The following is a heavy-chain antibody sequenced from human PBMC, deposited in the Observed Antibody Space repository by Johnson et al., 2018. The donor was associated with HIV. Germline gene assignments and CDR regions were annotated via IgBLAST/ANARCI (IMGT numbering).Heavy chain of an antibody. CDR2: ISGAGDVT. Sequence: EKLVESGGGLIQPGGSLRLSCVASGFTFKNHWMQWVRQVPGKGLVWVSRISGAGDVTTYADSVKGRFTISRDNSKNTLYLQMNSLRAEDTAVYYCARAPSPQTMAGTTDAFDIWGQGTMVTVSS. V-gene: IGHV3-74*03. D-gene: IGHD6-19*01. J-gene: IGHJ3*02. CDR1: GFTFKNHW. CDR3: ARAPSPQTMAGTTDAFDI.